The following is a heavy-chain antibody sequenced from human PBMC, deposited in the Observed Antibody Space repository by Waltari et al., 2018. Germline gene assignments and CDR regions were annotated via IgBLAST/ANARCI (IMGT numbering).Heavy chain of an antibody. D-gene: IGHD6-19*01. V-gene: IGHV3-30-3*01. CDR2: ISYDGSNE. J-gene: IGHJ4*02. Sequence: QVQLVESGGGVVQPGRSLRLSCAASGFTFSGYAIHWVRQPPGKGLEWVTYISYDGSNEYYADSVKGRFTISRDNSKNTLYLQMNSLRAEDTALYYCARDDPTSGSSFDYWGQGTLVTVSS. CDR3: ARDDPTSGSSFDY. CDR1: GFTFSGYA.